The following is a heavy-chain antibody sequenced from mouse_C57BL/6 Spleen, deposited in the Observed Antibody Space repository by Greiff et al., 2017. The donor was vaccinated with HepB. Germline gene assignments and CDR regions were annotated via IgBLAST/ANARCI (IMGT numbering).Heavy chain of an antibody. Sequence: VQVVESGAELARPGASVKLSCKASGYTFTSYGISWVKQRTGQGLEWIGEIYPRSGNTYYNEKFKGKATLTADKSSSTAYMELRSLTSEDSAVYFCARPYSDGGYFDVWGTGTTVTVSS. CDR1: GYTFTSYG. V-gene: IGHV1-81*01. CDR2: IYPRSGNT. CDR3: ARPYSDGGYFDV. D-gene: IGHD2-10*01. J-gene: IGHJ1*03.